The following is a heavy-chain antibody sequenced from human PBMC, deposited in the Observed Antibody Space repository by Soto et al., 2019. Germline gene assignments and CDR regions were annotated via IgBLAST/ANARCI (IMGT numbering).Heavy chain of an antibody. J-gene: IGHJ4*02. CDR3: ARDRRYYDSSRYYYDY. V-gene: IGHV1-2*04. CDR2: INPNSGGA. CDR1: GYAFTGYY. Sequence: GGSVKVSCKASGYAFTGYYMNWVRQAPGQGLGWMGWINPNSGGANYGQKYQGWVTMTRHTSISTAYMQLSRLRSDVPSVHYCARDRRYYDSSRYYYDYWGQGTLVTVSS. D-gene: IGHD3-22*01.